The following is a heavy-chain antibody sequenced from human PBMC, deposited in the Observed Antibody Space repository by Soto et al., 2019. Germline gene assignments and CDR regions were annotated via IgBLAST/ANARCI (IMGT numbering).Heavy chain of an antibody. V-gene: IGHV4-39*01. CDR3: ASHDSGGYYAEY. Sequence: QLQLQESGTGLVKPSETLSLTCTVSGDSVTISDYYWGRIRQPPGKRLEWIGSIHYSGSTYYNPSLKSRVTISEDTSKKQFSLKLTSVTAADAAVYYCASHDSGGYYAEYWGQGTLVTVSA. CDR1: GDSVTISDYY. CDR2: IHYSGST. D-gene: IGHD3-22*01. J-gene: IGHJ4*02.